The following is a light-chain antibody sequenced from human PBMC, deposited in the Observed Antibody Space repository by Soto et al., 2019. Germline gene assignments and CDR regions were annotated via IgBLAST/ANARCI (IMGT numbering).Light chain of an antibody. J-gene: IGLJ1*01. CDR1: SSNIGAGFD. Sequence: QSVLTQPPSVSGAPGQTVTISCTGSSSNIGAGFDVHWYQQLPGTAPKVFIYDDNKRPSGIPDRFSGSKSGTSATLGITGFQTGDEADYYCGSWDSSLSAYVFGTGTKLTVL. V-gene: IGLV1-51*01. CDR3: GSWDSSLSAYV. CDR2: DDN.